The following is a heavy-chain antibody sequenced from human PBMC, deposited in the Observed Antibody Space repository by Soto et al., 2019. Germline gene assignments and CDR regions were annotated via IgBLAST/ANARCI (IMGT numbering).Heavy chain of an antibody. CDR2: VDPSDSYT. J-gene: IGHJ4*02. D-gene: IGHD1-26*01. Sequence: GESLKISCKGSGYSFINYWISWVRQMPGKGLEWMGKVDPSDSYTKYSPSFEGHVTISTDKSISTTYLQWSSLKASDTAMYYCARFGRWEQSYWGQGTLVTVSS. CDR3: ARFGRWEQSY. CDR1: GYSFINYW. V-gene: IGHV5-10-1*01.